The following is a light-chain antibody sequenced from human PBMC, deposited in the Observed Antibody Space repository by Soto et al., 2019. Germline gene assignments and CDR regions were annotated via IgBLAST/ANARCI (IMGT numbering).Light chain of an antibody. J-gene: IGKJ2*01. Sequence: DIQMTQSPSSLSASVGDRVTITCRASQTISTYLNWYQQKPGKAPKLLIYAASTLQSGVPSRFSGSGSGTDFTLTINSLQPEDFATYYCQQSLGIPYTFGQGTKQEIQ. V-gene: IGKV1-39*01. CDR1: QTISTY. CDR3: QQSLGIPYT. CDR2: AAS.